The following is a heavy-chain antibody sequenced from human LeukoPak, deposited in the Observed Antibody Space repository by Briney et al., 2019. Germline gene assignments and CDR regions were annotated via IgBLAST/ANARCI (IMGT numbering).Heavy chain of an antibody. CDR2: ISAYNGNT. Sequence: ASVKVSCKASGYTFTSYGISWVRQAPGQGLEWMGWISAYNGNTKYVQKLQGRVTMATDTSTSTAYMELRSLRSDDTAVYYCARAEGLGTHFDCWGQGTLVTVST. D-gene: IGHD7-27*01. CDR3: ARAEGLGTHFDC. J-gene: IGHJ4*02. V-gene: IGHV1-18*01. CDR1: GYTFTSYG.